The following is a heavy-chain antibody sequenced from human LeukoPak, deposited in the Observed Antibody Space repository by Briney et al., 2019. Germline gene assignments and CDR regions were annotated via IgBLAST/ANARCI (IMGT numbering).Heavy chain of an antibody. V-gene: IGHV4-38-2*02. CDR2: IYHSGST. Sequence: SETLSLTCTVSGYSISSGYYWGWIRQPPGKGLEWIGNIYHSGSTYYNPSLKSRVTISVDTSKNQFSLKLSSVTAADTAVYYCARAHYDFWSGYSYYYYYMDVWGKGTTVTVSS. D-gene: IGHD3-3*01. CDR1: GYSISSGYY. J-gene: IGHJ6*03. CDR3: ARAHYDFWSGYSYYYYYMDV.